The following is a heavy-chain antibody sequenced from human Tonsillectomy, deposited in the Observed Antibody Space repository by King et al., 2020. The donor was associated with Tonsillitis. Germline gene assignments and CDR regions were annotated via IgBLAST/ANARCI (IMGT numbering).Heavy chain of an antibody. V-gene: IGHV3-30-3*01. J-gene: IGHJ4*02. CDR2: ISYDGSNK. CDR3: ARKTLEYEYIAAPPGDY. D-gene: IGHD6-6*01. Sequence: QVQLVESGGGVVQPGRSLRLSCAASGFTFSSYAMHWVRQAPGKGLEWVAVISYDGSNKYYADSVKGRFTISRDNSKNTLYLQMNSLRAEDTAVYYCARKTLEYEYIAAPPGDYWGQGTLVTVSS. CDR1: GFTFSSYA.